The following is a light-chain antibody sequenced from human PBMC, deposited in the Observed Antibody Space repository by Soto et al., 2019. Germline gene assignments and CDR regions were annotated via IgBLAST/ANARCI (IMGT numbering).Light chain of an antibody. V-gene: IGLV2-11*01. CDR2: DVS. J-gene: IGLJ2*01. CDR3: CSYAGSYTVV. Sequence: QSALTQPRSVSGSPGQSVTISCTGTSSDVGGYNYVSWYQQHPGKAPKLIIYDVSKRPSGVPDRCSGSKSGNTASLTISGLQAEDEADYYCCSYAGSYTVVFGGGTQLTVL. CDR1: SSDVGGYNY.